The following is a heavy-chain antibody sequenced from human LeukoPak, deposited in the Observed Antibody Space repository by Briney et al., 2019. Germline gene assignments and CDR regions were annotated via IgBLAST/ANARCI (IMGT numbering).Heavy chain of an antibody. D-gene: IGHD5-24*01. CDR1: GYTFTSYD. CDR2: MNPNSANT. Sequence: GASVKVSCXASGYTFTSYDINWVRQATGQGLEWMGWMNPNSANTGYTQKFQARVTMTRNTSISTAYMELSRLRSEDTAVYYCARDVEMATTPWGQGTLVTVSS. CDR3: ARDVEMATTP. J-gene: IGHJ4*02. V-gene: IGHV1-8*01.